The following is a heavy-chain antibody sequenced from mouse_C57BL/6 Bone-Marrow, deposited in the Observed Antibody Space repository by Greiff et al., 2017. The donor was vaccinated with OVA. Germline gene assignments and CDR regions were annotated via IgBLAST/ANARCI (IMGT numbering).Heavy chain of an antibody. Sequence: QVQLQQPGAELVKPGASVKLSCKASGYTFTSYWMHWVKQRPGQGLEWIGMIHPNSGSTNYNEKFKSKATLTVDKSSSTAYMQLSSLTSEDSAVYYCAIITTVVATDSWGQGTTLTVSS. CDR2: IHPNSGST. CDR3: AIITTVVATDS. D-gene: IGHD1-1*01. J-gene: IGHJ2*01. V-gene: IGHV1-64*01. CDR1: GYTFTSYW.